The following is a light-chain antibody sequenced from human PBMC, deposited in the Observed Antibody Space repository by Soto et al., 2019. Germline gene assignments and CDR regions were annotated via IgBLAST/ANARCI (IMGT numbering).Light chain of an antibody. J-gene: IGKJ1*01. V-gene: IGKV3-20*01. CDR3: QQYGSSPMP. Sequence: EIVLTQSPGTLSLSPGERATLSCRASQSVSSSYLAWYQQKPGQGPRLLIYGASSRATGIPDRFSGSGSRTDFTLTTTRLEPEDLAVYYGQQYGSSPMPFGQGTKVEIK. CDR1: QSVSSSY. CDR2: GAS.